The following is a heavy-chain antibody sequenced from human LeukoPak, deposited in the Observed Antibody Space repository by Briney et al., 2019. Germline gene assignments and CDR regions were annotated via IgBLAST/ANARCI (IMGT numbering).Heavy chain of an antibody. V-gene: IGHV1-3*01. CDR2: INAGHGKT. J-gene: IGHJ6*02. CDR3: ARDYGSSRFLEWLLGYYGMDV. CDR1: GYTLTSYA. Sequence: ASVKVSCKASGYTLTSYAMHWVRQAPRQRVEWMGWINAGHGKTKYSQKFQGRVTITRDTSASTAYMELSSLRSEDTAVYYCARDYGSSRFLEWLLGYYGMDVWGQGTTVTVSS. D-gene: IGHD3-3*01.